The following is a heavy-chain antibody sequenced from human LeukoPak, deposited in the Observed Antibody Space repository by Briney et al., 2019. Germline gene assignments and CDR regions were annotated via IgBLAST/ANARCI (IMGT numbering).Heavy chain of an antibody. CDR3: ARDSPNYDSSGAYHY. CDR2: ISAYNGNT. J-gene: IGHJ4*02. CDR1: GYTFTSYG. D-gene: IGHD3-22*01. V-gene: IGHV1-18*01. Sequence: ASVEVSCKASGYTFTSYGISWVRPAPGQGLEWMGWISAYNGNTNYAQKLQGRVTMTTDTSTSTAYMELRSLRSDDTAVYYCARDSPNYDSSGAYHYWGQGTLVTVSS.